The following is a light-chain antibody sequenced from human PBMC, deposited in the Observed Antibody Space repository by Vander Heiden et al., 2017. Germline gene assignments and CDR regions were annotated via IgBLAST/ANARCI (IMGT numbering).Light chain of an antibody. CDR1: SSDVGGHDY. V-gene: IGLV2-11*01. CDR3: CSFAGTYTSLYV. CDR2: DVN. J-gene: IGLJ1*01. Sequence: QSALTQPRSVSGSPGHSVTISCTGTSSDVGGHDYVSWYQQHPGEAPKLVIYDVNKRPSGFPDRFSGSKSGNTASLTISGLHADDEADYFCCSFAGTYTSLYVFGTGTRVTFL.